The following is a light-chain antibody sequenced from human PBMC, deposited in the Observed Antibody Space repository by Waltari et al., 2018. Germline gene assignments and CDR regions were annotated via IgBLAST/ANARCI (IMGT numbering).Light chain of an antibody. CDR2: DAS. J-gene: IGKJ4*01. Sequence: EIVLTQSPATLSLSPGERATLSCRASQSVGSSLAWYQQKPGQAPRLLIFDASARATGISARFSGSGSGTDFTLTISSLEPEDFAVYYCQHRFNWPLTFGGGTKVEIK. CDR1: QSVGSS. CDR3: QHRFNWPLT. V-gene: IGKV3-11*01.